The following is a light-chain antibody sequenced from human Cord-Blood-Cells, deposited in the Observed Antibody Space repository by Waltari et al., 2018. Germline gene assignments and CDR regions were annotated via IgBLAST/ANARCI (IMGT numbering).Light chain of an antibody. Sequence: EIVLTQSPATLSLSPGERATISCRASQSVSSYLAWYQQKPGQAPRLLIYDASNRATGIPARFSGSGSGTDFTLNISSLEPEDLAVYYCQQRSNGPRTFGQGTKVEIK. CDR2: DAS. CDR1: QSVSSY. V-gene: IGKV3-11*01. J-gene: IGKJ1*01. CDR3: QQRSNGPRT.